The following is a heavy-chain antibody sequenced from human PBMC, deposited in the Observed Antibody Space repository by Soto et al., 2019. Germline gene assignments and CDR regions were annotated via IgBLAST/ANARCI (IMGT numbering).Heavy chain of an antibody. CDR1: GIPVSSNY. D-gene: IGHD3-10*01. J-gene: IGHJ6*02. CDR3: ARDGPSYYASRMDV. Sequence: EVQLVESGGGLVQPGGSLRLSCVASGIPVSSNYMTWVRRAPGKGLEWVSVLHSGGDTYYANSVKGRFTISRHDSTNTGFLQMNSLTAEDTAVYYCARDGPSYYASRMDVWGQGTTVTVSS. V-gene: IGHV3-53*04. CDR2: LHSGGDT.